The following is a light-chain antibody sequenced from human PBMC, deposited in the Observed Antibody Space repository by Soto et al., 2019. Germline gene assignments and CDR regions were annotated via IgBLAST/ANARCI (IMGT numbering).Light chain of an antibody. CDR3: SSYTSSSTLV. CDR1: SSDVGGYNY. Sequence: QSVLTQPASVSRSPVQSITISCTGTSSDVGGYNYVSWYQQHPGKAPKLMIYDVSNRPSGVSNRFSGSKSGNAASLTISGLQAEDEADYYCSSYTSSSTLVFGTGTKVTV. CDR2: DVS. J-gene: IGLJ1*01. V-gene: IGLV2-14*01.